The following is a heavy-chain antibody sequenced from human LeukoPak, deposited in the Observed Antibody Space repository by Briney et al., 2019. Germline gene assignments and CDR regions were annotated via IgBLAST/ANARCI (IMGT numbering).Heavy chain of an antibody. J-gene: IGHJ4*02. V-gene: IGHV5-51*01. CDR2: IYPGDSDT. CDR3: ARRSSYCSSTSCPYYFDY. CDR1: GYSFTSYW. Sequence: GESLQISCPGSGYSFTSYWIGWVRPMPGKGMEWMGIIYPGDSDTRYSPSFQGQVTISADKSISTAHLQWSSLKASDTAMYYCARRSSYCSSTSCPYYFDYWGQGTLVTVSS. D-gene: IGHD2-2*01.